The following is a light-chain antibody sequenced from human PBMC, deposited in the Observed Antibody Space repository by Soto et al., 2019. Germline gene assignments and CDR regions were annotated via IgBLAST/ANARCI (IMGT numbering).Light chain of an antibody. Sequence: QSALTQPASVSGSPGQSIAISCTGTSSDVGGYNYVSWYQQPPGKAPKLIIYDVSDRPSGVSNRFSGSKSGNTASLTISGLQADDEADYYCSSYTSQSTVVFGGGTKPTVL. V-gene: IGLV2-14*01. CDR1: SSDVGGYNY. CDR2: DVS. J-gene: IGLJ3*02. CDR3: SSYTSQSTVV.